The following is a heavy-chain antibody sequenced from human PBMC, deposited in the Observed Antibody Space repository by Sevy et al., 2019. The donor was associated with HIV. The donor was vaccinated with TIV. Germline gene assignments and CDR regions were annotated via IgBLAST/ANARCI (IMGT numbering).Heavy chain of an antibody. V-gene: IGHV3-21*01. D-gene: IGHD2-2*01. Sequence: GGSLRLSCAASGFTFSTYNMNWVRQAPGKGLEWVSYLSFNNNYIYYGDSVKGRFTISRSNAKNSLYLQMNSLRVEDTAVYYCARERGYCVGTSCYAAGGMDVWGQGTTVTVSS. CDR2: LSFNNNYI. CDR1: GFTFSTYN. J-gene: IGHJ6*02. CDR3: ARERGYCVGTSCYAAGGMDV.